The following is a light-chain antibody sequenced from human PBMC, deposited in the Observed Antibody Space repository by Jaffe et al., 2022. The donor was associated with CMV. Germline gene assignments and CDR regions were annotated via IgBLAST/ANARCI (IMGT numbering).Light chain of an antibody. V-gene: IGKV1-17*03. CDR3: LQHKSYPLT. CDR2: LAS. J-gene: IGKJ1*01. Sequence: DIQMTQSPSAMSASVGDRVTITCRASQGINNYLAWFQQRPGKVPKRLIYLASSLQSGVPSRFSGSGSGTEFTLTISSLQPEDFATYYCLQHKSYPLTFGQGTKVEIK. CDR1: QGINNY.